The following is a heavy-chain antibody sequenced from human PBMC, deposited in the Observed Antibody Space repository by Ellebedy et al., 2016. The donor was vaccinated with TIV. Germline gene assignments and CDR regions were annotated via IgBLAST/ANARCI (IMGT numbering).Heavy chain of an antibody. V-gene: IGHV3-7*01. CDR1: GFNFRSYW. CDR3: ARRASYGDYAVQVNPWFDP. J-gene: IGHJ5*02. D-gene: IGHD4-17*01. CDR2: IRQEGDEI. Sequence: GGSLRLSCAASGFNFRSYWMTWDRQAPGKGLEWVAKIRQEGDEIYYVESVKGRFTISRDNAKNSLFLQMNSLRVEDTAVYYCARRASYGDYAVQVNPWFDPWGQGTLVTVSS.